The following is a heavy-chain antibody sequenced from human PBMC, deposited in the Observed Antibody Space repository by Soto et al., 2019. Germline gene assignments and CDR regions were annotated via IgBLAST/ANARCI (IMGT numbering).Heavy chain of an antibody. Sequence: GGSLRLSCAASGFTFSDYYMSWIRQAPGKGLEWVSYISSSGSTIYYADSVKGRFTISRDNAKNSLYLQMNSLRAEDTAVYYCAREKVEMATIGYYGMDVWGQGTTVTVSS. CDR1: GFTFSDYY. J-gene: IGHJ6*02. D-gene: IGHD5-12*01. CDR3: AREKVEMATIGYYGMDV. CDR2: ISSSGSTI. V-gene: IGHV3-11*01.